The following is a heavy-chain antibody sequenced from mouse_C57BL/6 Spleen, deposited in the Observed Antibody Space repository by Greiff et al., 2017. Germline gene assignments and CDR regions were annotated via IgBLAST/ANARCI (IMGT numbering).Heavy chain of an antibody. Sequence: EVQLQESEGGLVQPGSSMKLSCTASGFTFSDYYMAWVRQVPEKGLEWVANINYDGSSTYYLDSLKSRFIISRDNAKNILYLQMSSLKSEDTATYYCARDNYGSSYYFDYWGQGTTLTVSS. V-gene: IGHV5-16*01. CDR1: GFTFSDYY. D-gene: IGHD1-1*01. CDR3: ARDNYGSSYYFDY. J-gene: IGHJ2*01. CDR2: INYDGSST.